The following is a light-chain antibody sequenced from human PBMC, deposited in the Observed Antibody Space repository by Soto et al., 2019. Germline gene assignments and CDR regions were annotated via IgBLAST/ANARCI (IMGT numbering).Light chain of an antibody. V-gene: IGKV3-15*01. CDR2: GAS. CDR3: QQYNNWPWT. CDR1: QSISGT. Sequence: EIGMRQSLATLSVSTGGRATLSCRASQSISGTLAWYQQKPGQAPRLLIYGASTRATSFPARFSGSGSGTDFTLTISSLQSEDFAVYYCQQYNNWPWTFGQGTKVDIK. J-gene: IGKJ1*01.